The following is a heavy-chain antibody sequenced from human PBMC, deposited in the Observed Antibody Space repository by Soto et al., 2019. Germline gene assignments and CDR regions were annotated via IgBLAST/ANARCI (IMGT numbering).Heavy chain of an antibody. J-gene: IGHJ4*02. CDR3: ARIEYDSSGYYPRPLDY. D-gene: IGHD3-22*01. CDR1: GYTLTRYG. Sequence: SVKGSCTAAGYTLTRYGISWVRLALGQGLEWMGWISAYNGNTNYAQKLQGRVTMTRDTSPSTAYMELRSLRPDDTAVYYCARIEYDSSGYYPRPLDYWGQATLVT. V-gene: IGHV1-18*01. CDR2: ISAYNGNT.